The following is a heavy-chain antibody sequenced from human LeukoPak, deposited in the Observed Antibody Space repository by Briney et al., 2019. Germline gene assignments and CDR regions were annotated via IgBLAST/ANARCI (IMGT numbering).Heavy chain of an antibody. D-gene: IGHD3-22*01. CDR2: INPSGGST. Sequence: PWASVKVSCKASGYTFTSYYMHWVRQAPGQGLEWMGIINPSGGSTSYAQKFQGRVTMTRDMSTSTVYMELSSLRSEDTAVYYCARDKREYYYDSSGYPNAFDIWGQGTMVTVSS. J-gene: IGHJ3*02. CDR3: ARDKREYYYDSSGYPNAFDI. CDR1: GYTFTSYY. V-gene: IGHV1-46*01.